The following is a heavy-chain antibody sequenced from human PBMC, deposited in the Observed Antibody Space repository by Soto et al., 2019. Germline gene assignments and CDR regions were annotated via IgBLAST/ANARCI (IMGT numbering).Heavy chain of an antibody. CDR2: VTGGGHTT. D-gene: IGHD3-10*01. CDR1: GFTVSRYA. V-gene: IGHV3-23*01. CDR3: ASSSGDLDVYGMDI. J-gene: IGHJ6*02. Sequence: GSLRISGAASGFTVSRYAMSWVRQGPGKGLEWVSTVTGGGHTTYNADSVNGRFTISRDNSKNTLYLQMNNLRAEDTAIYYCASSSGDLDVYGMDIWGPGTTVTVSS.